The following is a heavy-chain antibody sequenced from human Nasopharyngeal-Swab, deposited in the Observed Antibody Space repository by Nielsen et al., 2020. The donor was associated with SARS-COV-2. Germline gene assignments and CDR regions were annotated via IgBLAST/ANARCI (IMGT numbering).Heavy chain of an antibody. J-gene: IGHJ6*02. CDR1: GGSFSGYY. CDR2: INHSGST. V-gene: IGHV4-34*01. D-gene: IGHD6-13*01. CDR3: AKTLNSGYASSWYRYYYYGMDV. Sequence: SETRSLTCAVYGGSFSGYYWSWVRQPPGKGLEWIGEINHSGSTNYNPSLKSRVTISIDTSKNQFSLKLSSVTAADTAVYYCAKTLNSGYASSWYRYYYYGMDVWGQGTTVTVSS.